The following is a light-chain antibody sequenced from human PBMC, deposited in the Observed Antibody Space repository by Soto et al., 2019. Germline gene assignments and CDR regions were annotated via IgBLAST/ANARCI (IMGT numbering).Light chain of an antibody. Sequence: DIQMTQSPSSLSASVGDRVSVTCRASQSISTFLNWYQQRPGEAPKLLIYAASSLQSGVPSRFSDSRSGADITLTYGSLQPEDFASYYCHQSYTPPRTFGQETKVDVK. V-gene: IGKV1-39*01. CDR2: AAS. J-gene: IGKJ1*01. CDR1: QSISTF. CDR3: HQSYTPPRT.